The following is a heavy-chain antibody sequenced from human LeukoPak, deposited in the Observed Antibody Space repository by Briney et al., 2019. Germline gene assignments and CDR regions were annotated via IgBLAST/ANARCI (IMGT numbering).Heavy chain of an antibody. V-gene: IGHV1-69*13. CDR2: IISVFGTT. J-gene: IGHJ4*02. Sequence: SVKVSCKASGGSFSSYAISWVRQAPGQGLEWMGGIISVFGTTHYAQKFQGRVTITADESTSTAYMELSSLRSEDTAVYYCARDEGGVADYWGQGTLVTVSS. CDR3: ARDEGGVADY. D-gene: IGHD3-16*01. CDR1: GGSFSSYA.